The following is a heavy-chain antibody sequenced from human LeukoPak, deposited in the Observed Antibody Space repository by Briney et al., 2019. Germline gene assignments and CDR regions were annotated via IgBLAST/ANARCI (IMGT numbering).Heavy chain of an antibody. V-gene: IGHV4-59*01. D-gene: IGHD5-18*01. CDR1: GGSISSNY. Sequence: PSETLSLTCTVSGGSISSNYWNWIRQPPERGLEWIGYIYYSGGTKYNPSLKSRVTISVDTSKNQFSLKLSSVTAADTAVYYCARDSWGYTAPDYWGQGTLVTVSS. CDR2: IYYSGGT. J-gene: IGHJ4*02. CDR3: ARDSWGYTAPDY.